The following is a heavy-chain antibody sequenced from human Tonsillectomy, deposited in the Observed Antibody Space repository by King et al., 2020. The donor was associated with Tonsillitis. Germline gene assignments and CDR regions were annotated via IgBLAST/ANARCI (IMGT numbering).Heavy chain of an antibody. D-gene: IGHD2-2*01. V-gene: IGHV3-33*05. Sequence: VQLVESGGGVVQPGRYLRLSCAASGFTFSSYGMHWVRQAPGKGLEWVAVISYDGSYKSYADSVKGRFTISRDNSKNTLYLQMNSLRAEDTAEYYCARFRVPGYYGMDVWGQGTTVTVSS. CDR2: ISYDGSYK. CDR1: GFTFSSYG. J-gene: IGHJ6*02. CDR3: ARFRVPGYYGMDV.